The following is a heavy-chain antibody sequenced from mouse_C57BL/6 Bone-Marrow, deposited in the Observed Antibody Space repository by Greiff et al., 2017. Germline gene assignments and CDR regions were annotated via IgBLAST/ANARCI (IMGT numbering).Heavy chain of an antibody. CDR1: YTFTSYW. CDR3: ARKEYSNYAWFAY. J-gene: IGHJ3*01. V-gene: IGHV1-50*01. D-gene: IGHD2-5*01. Sequence: YTFTSYWMQWVKQRPGQGLEWIGEIDPSDSYTNYNQKFKGKATLTVDTSSSTAYMQLSSLTSEDSAVYYCARKEYSNYAWFAYWGQGTLVTVSA. CDR2: IDPSDSYT.